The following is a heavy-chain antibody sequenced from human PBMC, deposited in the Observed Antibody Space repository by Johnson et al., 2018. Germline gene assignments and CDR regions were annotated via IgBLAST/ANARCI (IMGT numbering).Heavy chain of an antibody. CDR3: SKENERGYSSSWYWKYYMDV. Sequence: EVQLVESGGGLVQPGGSLRLSCAASGFTFSSYAMSWVRQAPGKGLEWVSYISSSSSTLYYADAVMGRFTIARDNAKNSLDLQMNSLRDEDTAGYYCSKENERGYSSSWYWKYYMDVWGKGTTVTVSS. V-gene: IGHV3-48*02. J-gene: IGHJ6*03. CDR1: GFTFSSYA. D-gene: IGHD6-13*01. CDR2: ISSSSSTL.